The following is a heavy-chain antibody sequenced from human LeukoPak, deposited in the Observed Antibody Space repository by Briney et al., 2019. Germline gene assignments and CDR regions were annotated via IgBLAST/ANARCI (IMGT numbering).Heavy chain of an antibody. J-gene: IGHJ6*02. CDR1: GFIFSNHD. CDR3: ARERHSGKWLHTYYFSAMDV. D-gene: IGHD3-3*01. CDR2: IGSSSSDI. V-gene: IGHV3-21*01. Sequence: PGGSLRLSCAASGFIFSNHDMNWVRQAPGKGLEWVSYIGSSSSDIYYSDAVEGRFTISRDNARNSLFLEMNSLSAEDTAIYYCARERHSGKWLHTYYFSAMDVWGQGTTVIVS.